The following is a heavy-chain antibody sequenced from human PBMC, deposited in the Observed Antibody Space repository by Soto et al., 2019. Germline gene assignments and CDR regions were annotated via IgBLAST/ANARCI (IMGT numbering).Heavy chain of an antibody. CDR3: ARVHCSAGTCLDGLDF. J-gene: IGHJ6*02. Sequence: SQSLSLTCVISGDSVSSNCACWNWLRQSPSRGLQWLGRIYYRSKWFHDYAASVESRMAINPDTSRNQFSLQLNYVTPEDTAAYYCARVHCSAGTCLDGLDFWGQGTTVTVSS. D-gene: IGHD2-15*01. CDR1: GDSVSSNCAC. V-gene: IGHV6-1*01. CDR2: IYYRSKWFH.